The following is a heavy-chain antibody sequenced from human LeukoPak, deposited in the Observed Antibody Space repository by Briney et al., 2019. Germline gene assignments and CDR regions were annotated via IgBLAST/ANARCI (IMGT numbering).Heavy chain of an antibody. Sequence: GGSLRLSCAASGFTFSSYAMHWVRQAPGKGLEWVSGISWNSGSIGYADSVKGRFTISRDNAKNSPYLQMNSLRAEDTALYYCAKDVHYDILTGSEFDYWGQGTLVTVSS. D-gene: IGHD3-9*01. V-gene: IGHV3-9*01. CDR1: GFTFSSYA. CDR2: ISWNSGSI. J-gene: IGHJ4*02. CDR3: AKDVHYDILTGSEFDY.